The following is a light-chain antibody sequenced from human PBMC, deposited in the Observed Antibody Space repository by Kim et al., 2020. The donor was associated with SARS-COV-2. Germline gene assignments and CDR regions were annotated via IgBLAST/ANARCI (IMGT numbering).Light chain of an antibody. CDR2: AAS. V-gene: IGKV1-9*01. CDR3: QQVELYPS. Sequence: LHASVGDRVTITCRASQDISDRLAWYQQRPGTAPKLLILAASTLHAGVPSRFSGGGTGTEFSLTIDSLQPEDFATYYCQQVELYPSFGPGTKLEI. J-gene: IGKJ2*01. CDR1: QDISDR.